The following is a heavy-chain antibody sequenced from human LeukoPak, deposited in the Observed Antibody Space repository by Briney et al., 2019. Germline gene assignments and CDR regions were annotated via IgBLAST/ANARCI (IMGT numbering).Heavy chain of an antibody. J-gene: IGHJ6*02. Sequence: SVKVSCKASGGTFISYAISWVRQAPGQGLEWMGGIIPIFGTANYAQKFQGRVTITADESTSTAYMELSSLRSEDTAVYYCARRTRLLSSWAYYYYGMDVWGQGTTVTVSS. D-gene: IGHD2-21*02. V-gene: IGHV1-69*13. CDR2: IIPIFGTA. CDR1: GGTFISYA. CDR3: ARRTRLLSSWAYYYYGMDV.